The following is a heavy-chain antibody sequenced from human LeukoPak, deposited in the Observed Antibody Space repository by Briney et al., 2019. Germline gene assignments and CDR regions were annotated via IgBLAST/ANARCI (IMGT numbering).Heavy chain of an antibody. J-gene: IGHJ4*02. CDR1: GFTFGDYA. CDR3: TQDYYDSSGSY. D-gene: IGHD3-22*01. Sequence: PGRSLRLSCTASGFTFGDYAMSWVRQAPGKGLEWVGFIRSKAYGGTTEYAASVKGRFTISRDDSKSIAYLQMNSLKTEDTAVYYCTQDYYDSSGSYWGQGTLVTVSS. CDR2: IRSKAYGGTT. V-gene: IGHV3-49*04.